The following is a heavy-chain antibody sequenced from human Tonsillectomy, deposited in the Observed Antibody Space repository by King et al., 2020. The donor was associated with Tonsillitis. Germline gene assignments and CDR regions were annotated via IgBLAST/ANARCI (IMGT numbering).Heavy chain of an antibody. CDR2: INPSGGTT. D-gene: IGHD2-2*01. Sequence: QLVQSGAEVKKPGASVKVSCKASGYTFTSYYMHWVRQAPGQGLEWMGMINPSGGTTSYAQKFQGRVTMTRDTSTNKVYMELSSLRSEDTAVYYCARDRPCSSASCYGGSWFDPWGQGTLVTVCS. CDR1: GYTFTSYY. J-gene: IGHJ5*02. V-gene: IGHV1-46*01. CDR3: ARDRPCSSASCYGGSWFDP.